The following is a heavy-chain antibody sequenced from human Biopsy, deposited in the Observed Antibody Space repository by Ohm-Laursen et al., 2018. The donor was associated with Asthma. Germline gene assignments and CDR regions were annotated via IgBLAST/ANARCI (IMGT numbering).Heavy chain of an antibody. CDR1: GFSFSNFA. CDR3: ASRGGDFWSGYYMDY. V-gene: IGHV3-30*13. CDR2: ISKDASTQ. D-gene: IGHD3-3*01. J-gene: IGHJ4*02. Sequence: SLRLSCAASGFSFSNFAIHWVRQAPGKGLEWVGVISKDASTQDYADSVKGRFTMARDNSMKRLYLQMSSLTAEDTAVYYCASRGGDFWSGYYMDYWGQGTLVTVSS.